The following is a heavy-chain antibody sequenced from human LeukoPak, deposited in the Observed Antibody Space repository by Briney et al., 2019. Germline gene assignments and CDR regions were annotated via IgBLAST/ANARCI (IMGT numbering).Heavy chain of an antibody. CDR1: GFTFSSYA. V-gene: IGHV3-30-3*01. Sequence: GRSLRLSCAASGFTFSSYAMHWVRQAPGKGLEWVAVISYDGSNKYYAGSVKGRFTISRDNSKNTLYLQMNSLRAEDTAVYYCARPLQRYYYYGMDVWGQGTTVTVSS. D-gene: IGHD4-11*01. CDR2: ISYDGSNK. J-gene: IGHJ6*02. CDR3: ARPLQRYYYYGMDV.